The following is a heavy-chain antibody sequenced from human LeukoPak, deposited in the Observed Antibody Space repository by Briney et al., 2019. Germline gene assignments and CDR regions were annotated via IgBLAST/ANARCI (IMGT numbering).Heavy chain of an antibody. D-gene: IGHD1-26*01. CDR3: ASDPHWGAGYFDF. J-gene: IGHJ4*02. CDR1: GFTFSSYW. CDR2: IKHDGSEK. V-gene: IGHV3-7*01. Sequence: GGSLRLSCAASGFTFSSYWMSWVRQAPGKGLQWVANIKHDGSEKYYVDSVKGRFTISVDSAKRSLYLQMNSLKDEDTAVYYCASDPHWGAGYFDFWGQGALVTVSS.